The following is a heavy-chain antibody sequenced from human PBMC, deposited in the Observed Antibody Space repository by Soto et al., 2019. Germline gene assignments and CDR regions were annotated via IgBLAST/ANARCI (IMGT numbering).Heavy chain of an antibody. D-gene: IGHD3-10*01. CDR2: IYYSGST. Sequence: QVQLHESGPGLVKPSQTLSLTCTVSGGSISSGDYYWSWIRQPPGKGLEWIGYIYYSGSTYYNPSLKSRVTISVDTSKNQFSLKLSSVTAADTAVYYCARDWAWVGVMAYYYGMDVWGQGTTVTVSS. CDR3: ARDWAWVGVMAYYYGMDV. V-gene: IGHV4-30-4*01. J-gene: IGHJ6*02. CDR1: GGSISSGDYY.